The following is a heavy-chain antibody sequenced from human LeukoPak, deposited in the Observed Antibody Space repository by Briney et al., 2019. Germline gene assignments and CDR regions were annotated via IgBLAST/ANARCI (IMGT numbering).Heavy chain of an antibody. CDR3: ARVAIINYRVYYYYYMDV. V-gene: IGHV1-18*01. J-gene: IGHJ6*03. D-gene: IGHD3-10*01. CDR1: GYTFTSYG. Sequence: ASVKVSCKASGYTFTSYGISWVRQAPGQGLEWMGWTSAYNGNTNYAQNLQGRVTMTTDTSTTTAYMELRSLKSDDTAVYYCARVAIINYRVYYYYYMDVWGKGTTVTVSS. CDR2: TSAYNGNT.